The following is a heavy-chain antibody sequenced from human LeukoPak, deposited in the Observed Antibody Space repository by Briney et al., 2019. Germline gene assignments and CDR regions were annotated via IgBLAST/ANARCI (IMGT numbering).Heavy chain of an antibody. V-gene: IGHV5-51*01. Sequence: GESLKISFKGSGYSFTSYWIGWVRQMPGKGLEWMGIIYPGDSDTGYSPSFQGQVTISADKSISTAYLQWSSLKASDTAMYYCARSWDSGSQGPNVLIDYWGQGTLVTVSS. D-gene: IGHD1-26*01. J-gene: IGHJ4*02. CDR3: ARSWDSGSQGPNVLIDY. CDR1: GYSFTSYW. CDR2: IYPGDSDT.